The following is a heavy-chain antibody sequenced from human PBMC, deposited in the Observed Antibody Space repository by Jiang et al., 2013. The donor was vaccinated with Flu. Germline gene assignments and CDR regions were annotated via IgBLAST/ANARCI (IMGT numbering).Heavy chain of an antibody. J-gene: IGHJ4*02. CDR1: GFNLITMP. D-gene: IGHD4-17*01. Sequence: GGSLRLSCAASGFNLITMPSTGSARRPGKGLEWVSGIGGRHGVTYYADSVKGRFTISRDNHKNTLYLHMDNLRAEDTALYYCANDIDDDSGTWFDFWGQGALVTVSS. CDR3: ANDIDDDSGTWFDF. V-gene: IGHV3-23*01. CDR2: IGGRHGVT.